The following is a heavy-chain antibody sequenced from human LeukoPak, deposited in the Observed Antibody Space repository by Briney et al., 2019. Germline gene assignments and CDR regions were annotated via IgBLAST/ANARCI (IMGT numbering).Heavy chain of an antibody. CDR2: ISWNSGSI. J-gene: IGHJ4*02. D-gene: IGHD6-19*01. Sequence: PGGSLRLSCAASGFTFDDYAMHWVRQAPGKGLEWVSGISWNSGSIGYADSVKGRFTISRDNAKNSLYLQMNSLRAEDTALYYRAKDMRGAVAGIGDYWGQGTLVTVSS. CDR1: GFTFDDYA. CDR3: AKDMRGAVAGIGDY. V-gene: IGHV3-9*01.